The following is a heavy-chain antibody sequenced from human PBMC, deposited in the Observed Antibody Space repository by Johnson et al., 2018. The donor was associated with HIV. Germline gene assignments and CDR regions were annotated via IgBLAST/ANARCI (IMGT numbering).Heavy chain of an antibody. CDR3: ASGEDYGGNYGASDI. D-gene: IGHD4-23*01. CDR2: ISYDGSKR. V-gene: IGHV3-30*01. CDR1: RFTFSSYA. Sequence: QMQLVESGGGVVQPGRSLRLSCAASRFTFSSYAMHWVRQAPGKGLEWVAVISYDGSKRYYADSVRGRFTISRDNSKNTLYLQVNGLRVEDTAVFYCASGEDYGGNYGASDIWGQGTMVTVSS. J-gene: IGHJ3*02.